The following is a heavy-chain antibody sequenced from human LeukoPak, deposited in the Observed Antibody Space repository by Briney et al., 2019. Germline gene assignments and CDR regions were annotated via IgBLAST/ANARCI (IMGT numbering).Heavy chain of an antibody. CDR2: IYPGDSDT. D-gene: IGHD6-13*01. CDR1: GYSFTSYW. J-gene: IGHJ3*02. V-gene: IGHV5-51*01. CDR3: ARSIAAAGVYDAFDI. Sequence: GESLKISCKGSGYSFTSYWIGWVRQMPGKGLEWMGIIYPGDSDTRYSPSFQGQVTISADKSISTAYLQWSSLKASDTAMYYCARSIAAAGVYDAFDIWGQGTMVTVSS.